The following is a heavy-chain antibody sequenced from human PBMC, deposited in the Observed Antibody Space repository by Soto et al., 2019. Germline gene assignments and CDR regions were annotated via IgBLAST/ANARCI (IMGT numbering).Heavy chain of an antibody. CDR2: IIPIFGTA. J-gene: IGHJ6*02. CDR3: ARDYYDSSGYIYYYYGMDV. D-gene: IGHD3-22*01. V-gene: IGHV1-69*01. CDR1: GGTFSSYA. Sequence: QVQLVQSGAEVKKPGSSVKVSCKASGGTFSSYAISWVRQAPGQGLEWMGGIIPIFGTANYAQKFQGRVTITADESTSTAYMELSSLRSEDTAVYYCARDYYDSSGYIYYYYGMDVWGQGTTVTVSS.